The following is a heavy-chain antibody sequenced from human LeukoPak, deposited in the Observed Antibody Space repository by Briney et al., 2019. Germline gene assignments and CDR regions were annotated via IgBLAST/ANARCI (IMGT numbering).Heavy chain of an antibody. D-gene: IGHD2-15*01. Sequence: PSQTLSLTCTVSGGSISSGSYYWSWIRQPAGKGLEWIGRIYTSGSTNYNPSLKSRVTISVDTSKNQFSLKLSSVTAADTAVYYCRCVATPDYYYYYMDVWGKGTTVTVSS. CDR3: RCVATPDYYYYYMDV. CDR1: GGSISSGSYY. V-gene: IGHV4-61*02. J-gene: IGHJ6*03. CDR2: IYTSGST.